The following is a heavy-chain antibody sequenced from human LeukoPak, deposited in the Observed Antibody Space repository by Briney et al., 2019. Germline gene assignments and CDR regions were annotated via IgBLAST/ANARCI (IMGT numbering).Heavy chain of an antibody. Sequence: PGGSLRLSCAASGFTFDEYTMHWVRQAPGKCLEWVSLISWDGGSTYYADSVKGRFTISRDNSKNSLYLQMNSLRTEDTALYYCAKGNYYYMDVWGKGTTVTVS. CDR1: GFTFDEYT. CDR3: AKGNYYYMDV. CDR2: ISWDGGST. V-gene: IGHV3-43*01. J-gene: IGHJ6*03.